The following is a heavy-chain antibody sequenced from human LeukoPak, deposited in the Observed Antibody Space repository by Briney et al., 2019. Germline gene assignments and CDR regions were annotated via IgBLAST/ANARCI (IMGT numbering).Heavy chain of an antibody. D-gene: IGHD6-19*01. CDR2: IYHSGST. CDR1: GASISSNNW. V-gene: IGHV4-4*02. Sequence: PSETLSLTYAVSGASISSNNWWSWVRQPPGKGLEWIGEIYHSGSTNYTPSLKSRVTISIDKSKNQFSLKLSSVTAADTAVYYCALISRGIAVPGTELWGQGTLVTVSS. CDR3: ALISRGIAVPGTEL. J-gene: IGHJ4*02.